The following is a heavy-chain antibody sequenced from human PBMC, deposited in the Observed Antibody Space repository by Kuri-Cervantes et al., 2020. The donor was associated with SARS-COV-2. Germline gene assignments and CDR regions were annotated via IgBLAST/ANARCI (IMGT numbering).Heavy chain of an antibody. CDR3: ARGTHIVVVPAAIDY. CDR1: GGSISSSSYY. J-gene: IGHJ4*02. Sequence: SETLSLTCTVSGGSISSSSYYWGWIRQPPGKGLEWIGSMYYSGSTYYNSSLKSRLTISVDTSKNQFSLKLSSVTAADTAVYYCARGTHIVVVPAAIDYWGQGTLVTVSS. CDR2: MYYSGST. V-gene: IGHV4-39*01. D-gene: IGHD2-2*01.